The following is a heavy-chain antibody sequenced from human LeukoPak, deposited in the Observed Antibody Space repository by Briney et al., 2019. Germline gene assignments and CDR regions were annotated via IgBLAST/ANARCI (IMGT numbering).Heavy chain of an antibody. CDR2: ISSSSSTI. CDR3: ARDYETYCSSTSYYVGSQGFDP. J-gene: IGHJ5*02. D-gene: IGHD2-2*01. V-gene: IGHV3-48*01. Sequence: GVLRLSCAASGFTFSSYSMNWVRQAPGKGLEWVSYISSSSSTIYYADSVKGRFTISRDNAKNSLYLQMNSLRAEDTAVYYCARDYETYCSSTSYYVGSQGFDPWGQGTLVTVSS. CDR1: GFTFSSYS.